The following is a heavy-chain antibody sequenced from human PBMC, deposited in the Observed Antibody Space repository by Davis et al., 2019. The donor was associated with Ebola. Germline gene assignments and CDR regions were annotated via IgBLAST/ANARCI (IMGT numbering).Heavy chain of an antibody. CDR1: GFTFSDYY. CDR2: ISSSSSYI. V-gene: IGHV3-11*06. J-gene: IGHJ4*02. D-gene: IGHD4-17*01. CDR3: ARDGDGDQYDY. Sequence: GESLKISCAASGFTFSDYYMSWIRQAPGKGLEWVSYISSSSSYIYYADSVKGRFTISRDNAKNSLYLQMNSLRAEDTAVYYCARDGDGDQYDYWGQGTLVTVSS.